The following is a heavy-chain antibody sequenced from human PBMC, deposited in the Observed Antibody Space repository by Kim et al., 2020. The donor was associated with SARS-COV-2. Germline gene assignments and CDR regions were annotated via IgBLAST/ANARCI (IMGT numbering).Heavy chain of an antibody. J-gene: IGHJ4*02. V-gene: IGHV4-39*01. CDR3: ARHGPVTSMIVVVITSSPFDY. CDR1: GGSISSSSYY. D-gene: IGHD3-22*01. CDR2: IYYSGST. Sequence: SETLSLTCTVSGGSISSSSYYWGWIRQPPGKGLEWIGSIYYSGSTYYNPSLKSRVTISVDTSKNQFSPKLSSVTAADTAVYYCARHGPVTSMIVVVITSSPFDYWGQGTLVTVSS.